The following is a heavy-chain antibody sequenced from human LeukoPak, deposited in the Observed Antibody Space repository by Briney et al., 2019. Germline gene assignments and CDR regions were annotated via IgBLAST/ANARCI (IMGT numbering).Heavy chain of an antibody. CDR2: INPSGGST. V-gene: IGHV1-46*01. Sequence: ASVKVSCKASGYTFTSYYMHWVRQAPGQGLEWMGIINPSGGSTSYAQKFQGRVTMTRDTSTSTVYMELSSLRSEDTAVYYCARDPPAGYSSGWTVHYYYYGMDVWGQGTTVTVSS. J-gene: IGHJ6*02. D-gene: IGHD6-19*01. CDR3: ARDPPAGYSSGWTVHYYYYGMDV. CDR1: GYTFTSYY.